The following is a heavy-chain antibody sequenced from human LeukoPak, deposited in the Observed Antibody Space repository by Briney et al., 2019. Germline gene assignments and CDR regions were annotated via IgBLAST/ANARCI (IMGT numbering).Heavy chain of an antibody. CDR3: ARETSLAGFASGLGFNY. CDR2: IYGSGNT. CDR1: GGSISGWY. V-gene: IGHV4-59*12. Sequence: SETLSLTCTVSGGSISGWYWGWIRQPPGKGLEWIGYIYGSGNTNYNPSLKSRVTMSIDTSKNQFSLKLTSVTAADTATYYCARETSLAGFASGLGFNYWGQGILVTVSS. D-gene: IGHD6-19*01. J-gene: IGHJ4*02.